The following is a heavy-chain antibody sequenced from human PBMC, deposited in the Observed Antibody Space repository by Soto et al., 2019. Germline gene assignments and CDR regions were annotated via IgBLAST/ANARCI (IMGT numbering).Heavy chain of an antibody. J-gene: IGHJ4*02. Sequence: PVESLKISCKGSGYNFTNYWIGWVRQMPGKGLEWMGIIYPGDSDTRYSPSFQGQVTISADKSISTAYLQWSSLKASDTAMYYCARLCKNYNKDSYGLDYFDYWAQGTLVTVSS. CDR2: IYPGDSDT. CDR3: ARLCKNYNKDSYGLDYFDY. V-gene: IGHV5-51*01. D-gene: IGHD5-18*01. CDR1: GYNFTNYW.